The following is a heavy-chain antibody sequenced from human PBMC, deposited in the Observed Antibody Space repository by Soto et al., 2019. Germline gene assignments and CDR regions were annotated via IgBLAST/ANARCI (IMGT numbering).Heavy chain of an antibody. J-gene: IGHJ6*02. CDR1: GGSISSYY. V-gene: IGHV4-59*08. CDR2: IYYSGST. D-gene: IGHD4-17*01. Sequence: PSETLSLTCTVSGGSISSYYWSWIRQPPGKGLEWIGYIYYSGSTNYNPSLKSRVTISVGTSKNQFSLKLSSVTAADTAVYYCARHKDYGDPYYYYGMDVWGQGTTVT. CDR3: ARHKDYGDPYYYYGMDV.